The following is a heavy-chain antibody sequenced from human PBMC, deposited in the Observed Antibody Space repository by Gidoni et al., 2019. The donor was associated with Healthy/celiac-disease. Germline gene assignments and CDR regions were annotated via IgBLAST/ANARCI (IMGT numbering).Heavy chain of an antibody. CDR1: GFTFSSYS. D-gene: IGHD6-13*01. J-gene: IGHJ5*02. Sequence: EVQLVASGGGLVKPGGSLRLSCSASGFTFSSYSMNWVRQAPGKGLEWVSSISSSSSYIYYADSVKGRFTISRDNAKNSLYLQMNSLRAEDTAVYYCACTFGIAAAGNWFDPWGQGTLVTVSS. CDR3: ACTFGIAAAGNWFDP. CDR2: ISSSSSYI. V-gene: IGHV3-21*01.